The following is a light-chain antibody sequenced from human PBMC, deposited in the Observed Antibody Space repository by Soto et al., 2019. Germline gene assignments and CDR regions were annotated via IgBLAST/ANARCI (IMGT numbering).Light chain of an antibody. V-gene: IGKV1-5*03. J-gene: IGKJ3*01. CDR1: QSISSW. CDR3: QQYNSHGLT. Sequence: DIQMTQSPSTLSASVGDRVTITCRASQSISSWLAWYQQKPGKAPKLLIYKASSLESGVPSRFSGSGSGTEFTFTISILQPDDFATYHCQQYNSHGLTFGPGTKVDIK. CDR2: KAS.